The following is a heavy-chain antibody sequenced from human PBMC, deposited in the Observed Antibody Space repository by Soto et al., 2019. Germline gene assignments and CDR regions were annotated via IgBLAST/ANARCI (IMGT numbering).Heavy chain of an antibody. Sequence: SETLSLTCTVSGGSISSSSYYWGWIRQPPGKGLEWIGSIYYSGSTYYNPSLKSRVTISVDTSKNQFSLKLSSVTAADTAVYYCARTQYYYGSGSYYKGSYYYYGMDVWGQGTTVTVSS. CDR1: GGSISSSSYY. CDR2: IYYSGST. CDR3: ARTQYYYGSGSYYKGSYYYYGMDV. D-gene: IGHD3-10*01. V-gene: IGHV4-39*01. J-gene: IGHJ6*02.